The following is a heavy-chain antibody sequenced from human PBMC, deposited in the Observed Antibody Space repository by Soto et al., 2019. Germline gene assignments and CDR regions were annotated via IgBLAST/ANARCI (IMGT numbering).Heavy chain of an antibody. Sequence: PGGSLRLSCAASGFTFSNYGMNWVRQAPGEGLEWVSYIGTSGKTIYYADSVRGRFTISRDNAKNSLYLQMNSLRAEDTAVYFCARDPAIYSGKFDYGLDVWGRGTTVTVSS. D-gene: IGHD4-4*01. CDR2: IGTSGKTI. CDR1: GFTFSNYG. CDR3: ARDPAIYSGKFDYGLDV. J-gene: IGHJ6*02. V-gene: IGHV3-48*04.